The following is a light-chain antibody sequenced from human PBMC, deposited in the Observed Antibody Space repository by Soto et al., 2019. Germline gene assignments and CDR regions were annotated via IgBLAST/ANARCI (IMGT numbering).Light chain of an antibody. CDR2: GAS. CDR3: QQYGTSPYT. CDR1: QSVTRNC. V-gene: IGKV3-20*01. Sequence: EIVLTQSPGTLSLSPGEGATLSCRASQSVTRNCLARYRQKPGQAPRLLISGASSRLTGIPDRFSGSGSGTDFTLTINRLEPEDSAVYYCQQYGTSPYTFGQGTKLEIK. J-gene: IGKJ2*01.